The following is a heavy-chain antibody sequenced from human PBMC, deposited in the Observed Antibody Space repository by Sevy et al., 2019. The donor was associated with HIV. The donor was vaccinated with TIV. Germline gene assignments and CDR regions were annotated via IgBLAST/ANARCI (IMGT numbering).Heavy chain of an antibody. J-gene: IGHJ5*02. Sequence: GGSLRLSCAASGFTFSSYEMNWVRQAPGKGLEWVSYISSSGSTIYYADSVKGRFTISRDNAKNSLYLQMNSLRAEDTAVYYCAREVYYYGSGSYAGTPYGLGFDPWAREPWSPSPQ. CDR2: ISSSGSTI. CDR3: AREVYYYGSGSYAGTPYGLGFDP. D-gene: IGHD3-10*01. CDR1: GFTFSSYE. V-gene: IGHV3-48*03.